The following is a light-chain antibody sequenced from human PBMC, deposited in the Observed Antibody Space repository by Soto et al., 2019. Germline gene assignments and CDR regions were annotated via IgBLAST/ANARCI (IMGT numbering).Light chain of an antibody. V-gene: IGKV3-11*01. CDR1: QSISNN. Sequence: EIVLTQSPGTLSLSPGERVTLSCRASQSISNNHLAWYQQKPGQAPRLLIYDASNRATGIPARFSGSGSGTDFTLTISSLEPEDFAVYFCQQRFNWPRTFGQGTKVDIK. CDR3: QQRFNWPRT. J-gene: IGKJ1*01. CDR2: DAS.